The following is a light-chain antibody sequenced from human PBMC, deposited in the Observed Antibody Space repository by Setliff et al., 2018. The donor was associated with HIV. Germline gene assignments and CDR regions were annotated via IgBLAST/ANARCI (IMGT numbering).Light chain of an antibody. J-gene: IGLJ1*01. CDR2: DVT. CDR1: SSDIGSYDS. V-gene: IGLV2-14*01. CDR3: SSSTASAPYV. Sequence: QSVLTQPASVSGSPGQSITISCTGSSSDIGSYDSISWYQQLPGKAPEVVIFDVTSRPSGVSVRFSGSKSGNTASLPISGLQAEDEGAYYCSSSTASAPYVLGTGTKVTVL.